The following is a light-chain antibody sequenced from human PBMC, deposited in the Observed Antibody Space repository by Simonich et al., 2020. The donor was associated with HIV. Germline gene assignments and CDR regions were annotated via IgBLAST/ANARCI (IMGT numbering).Light chain of an antibody. CDR1: QSVSSY. J-gene: IGKJ5*01. Sequence: EIVLTQSPAILSLSPGERATLSCRASQSVSSYLAWYQQKPGQAPRLLIYDASNRATGGPARFSGSGSGTDFTLTITSLESEDFAVYYCQQRSNWITFGQGTRLEIK. CDR2: DAS. V-gene: IGKV3-11*01. CDR3: QQRSNWIT.